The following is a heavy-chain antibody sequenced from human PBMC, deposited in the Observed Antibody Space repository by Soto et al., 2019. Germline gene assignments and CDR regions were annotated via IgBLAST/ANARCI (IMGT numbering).Heavy chain of an antibody. D-gene: IGHD3-3*01. CDR2: IYSSGST. Sequence: QVHLQESGPGLVKPSETLSLNCTVSCGTMNSYYWTWIRQPAGKGLEWIGRIYSSGSTKYNPSLQSRVTMSLDTSKTQFSLRLTSVTAADTAVYYCARGQRFSDWFDPWGQGTLVTVSS. CDR3: ARGQRFSDWFDP. CDR1: CGTMNSYY. V-gene: IGHV4-4*07. J-gene: IGHJ5*02.